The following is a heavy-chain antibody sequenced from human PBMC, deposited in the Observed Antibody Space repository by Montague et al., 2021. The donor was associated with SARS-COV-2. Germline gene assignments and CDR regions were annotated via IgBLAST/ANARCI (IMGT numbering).Heavy chain of an antibody. CDR2: IHYSGRT. Sequence: SETLSLTCTVSNASFDNYYWSWVRQSPGKGLEYIGYIHYSGRTNYNPSLRSRVTISIDTSKNQFSLKLMSVTAAETAIYFCARRIVTYSWYFDLWGRGTLVTVPS. J-gene: IGHJ2*01. V-gene: IGHV4-59*01. D-gene: IGHD2-15*01. CDR1: NASFDNYY. CDR3: ARRIVTYSWYFDL.